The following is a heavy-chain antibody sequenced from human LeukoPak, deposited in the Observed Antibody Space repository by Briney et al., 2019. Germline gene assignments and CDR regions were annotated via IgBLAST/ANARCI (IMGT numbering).Heavy chain of an antibody. CDR1: RGTFSSYT. CDR3: ATTGDMVRGVFDY. D-gene: IGHD3-10*01. V-gene: IGHV1-69*02. Sequence: SVKVSCKASRGTFSSYTISWVRQAPGQGLEWMGRIIPILGIANYAQKFQGRVTITADKSTSTAYMELSSLRSEDTAVYYCATTGDMVRGVFDYWGQGTLVTVSS. CDR2: IIPILGIA. J-gene: IGHJ4*02.